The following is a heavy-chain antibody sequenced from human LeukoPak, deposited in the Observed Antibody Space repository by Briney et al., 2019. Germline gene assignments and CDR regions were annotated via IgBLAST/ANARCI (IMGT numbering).Heavy chain of an antibody. Sequence: SETLSLTCTVSGGSISSSSYYWGWIRQPPGKGLEWIGSIYYSGSTYYNPSLKSRVTISVDTSKNQFSLKLSSVTAADTAVYYCARGRQDYDFWSGYYTTHYFDYWGQGTLVTVSS. J-gene: IGHJ4*02. CDR2: IYYSGST. D-gene: IGHD3-3*01. CDR1: GGSISSSSYY. V-gene: IGHV4-39*07. CDR3: ARGRQDYDFWSGYYTTHYFDY.